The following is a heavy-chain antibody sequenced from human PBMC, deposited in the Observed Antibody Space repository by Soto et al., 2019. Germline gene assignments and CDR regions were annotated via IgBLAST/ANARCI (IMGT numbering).Heavy chain of an antibody. CDR2: IIPISDTT. J-gene: IGHJ6*02. Sequence: QVQLVQSGAEVKKPGSSVKVSCKASGGTFSSYAISWVRQAPGQGLEWMGGIIPISDTTNYAQKFQGRVTITADESTSTAYMELSSLRSEDTAVYSCARSQGSSTSLEIYYYYYYGMDVWGPGTTVTVSS. V-gene: IGHV1-69*01. CDR1: GGTFSSYA. CDR3: ARSQGSSTSLEIYYYYYYGMDV. D-gene: IGHD2-2*01.